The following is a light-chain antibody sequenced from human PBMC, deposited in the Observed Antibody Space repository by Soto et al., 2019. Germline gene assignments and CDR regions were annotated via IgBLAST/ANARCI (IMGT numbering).Light chain of an antibody. Sequence: IVLTQSPATLSLSPGERATLSCRASPSVSTYLAWYPQKPGQAPRLLIYDASNRATGIPAMFSGSGSGTDFTLTISRLEPEDCAVYSCQQRSNWITFGQGTRLEIE. CDR1: PSVSTY. CDR3: QQRSNWIT. CDR2: DAS. J-gene: IGKJ5*01. V-gene: IGKV3-11*01.